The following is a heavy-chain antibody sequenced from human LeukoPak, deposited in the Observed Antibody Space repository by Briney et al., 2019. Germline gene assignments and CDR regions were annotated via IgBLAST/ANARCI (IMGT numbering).Heavy chain of an antibody. V-gene: IGHV3-30-3*01. D-gene: IGHD2-15*01. CDR1: GFTFSSYA. Sequence: GGSLRLSCAASGFTFSSYAMHWVRQAPDKGLEWVAVISYDGSNKYYADSVKGRFTISRDNSKNTLYLQMNSLRAEDTAVYYCARDSSGAANAFDIWGQGTMVTVSS. J-gene: IGHJ3*02. CDR2: ISYDGSNK. CDR3: ARDSSGAANAFDI.